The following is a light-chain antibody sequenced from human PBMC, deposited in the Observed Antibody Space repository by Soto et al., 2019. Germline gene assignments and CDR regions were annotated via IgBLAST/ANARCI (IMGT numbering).Light chain of an antibody. CDR1: QSVSSSY. CDR3: QQYGSSPGT. V-gene: IGKV3-20*01. Sequence: EIVLTQSPGTLSLSPGERATLSCRASQSVSSSYLAWYQQKPGQAPRLLIYGASSRATGIPDRFSGSGPGTDFTLTISRLEPEDFAVYYWQQYGSSPGTFGQGTKVEIK. J-gene: IGKJ1*01. CDR2: GAS.